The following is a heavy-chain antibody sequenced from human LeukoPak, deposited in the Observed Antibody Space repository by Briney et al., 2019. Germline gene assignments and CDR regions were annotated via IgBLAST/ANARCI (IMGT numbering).Heavy chain of an antibody. Sequence: ASVKVSCKASGGTFSSYAINWVRQAPGQGLEWMGWISAYNGNTNYAQKLQGRVTMTTDTSTSTAYMELRSLRSDDTAVYYCARDLDGCSSTSCYRWFDPWGQGSLVTVSS. CDR2: ISAYNGNT. CDR3: ARDLDGCSSTSCYRWFDP. D-gene: IGHD2-2*01. V-gene: IGHV1-18*01. J-gene: IGHJ5*02. CDR1: GGTFSSYA.